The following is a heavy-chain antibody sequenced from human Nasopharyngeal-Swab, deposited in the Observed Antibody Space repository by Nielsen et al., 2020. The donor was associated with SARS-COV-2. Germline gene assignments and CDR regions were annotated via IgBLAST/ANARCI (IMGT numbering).Heavy chain of an antibody. CDR2: IYHSGST. V-gene: IGHV4-4*02. CDR3: ARDFKGGYCSGGSCHGMDV. J-gene: IGHJ6*02. Sequence: VRQAPGKGLEWIGEIYHSGSTNYNPSLKSRVTMSVDKSKNQFSLKLSSVTAADTAVYYCARDFKGGYCSGGSCHGMDVWGQGTTVTVSS. D-gene: IGHD2-15*01.